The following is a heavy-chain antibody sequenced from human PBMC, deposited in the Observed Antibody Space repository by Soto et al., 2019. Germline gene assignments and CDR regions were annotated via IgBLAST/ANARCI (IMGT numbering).Heavy chain of an antibody. CDR2: ISAYNGNT. D-gene: IGHD2-2*02. CDR1: DYTFTRYG. Sequence: ASVKVSCKASDYTFTRYGITRVRQAPGQGLEWMGWISAYNGNTNYAQKFQGRVTMTRDTSTSTAYMELRSLRSDDTAVYYCARDGYCSSTSCYTQGGLYYYYGMDVWGPGTTVTVSS. V-gene: IGHV1-18*01. J-gene: IGHJ6*02. CDR3: ARDGYCSSTSCYTQGGLYYYYGMDV.